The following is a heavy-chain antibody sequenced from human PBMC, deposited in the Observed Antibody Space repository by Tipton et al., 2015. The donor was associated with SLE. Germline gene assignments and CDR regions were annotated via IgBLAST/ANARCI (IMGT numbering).Heavy chain of an antibody. CDR2: IYSGGST. V-gene: IGHV3-23*03. CDR3: AKGGGMGIAAAGPFDY. CDR1: GFTFSSYA. J-gene: IGHJ4*02. D-gene: IGHD6-13*01. Sequence: LSLTCAASGFTFSSYAMSWVRQAPGKGLEWVSVIYSGGSTYYADSVKGRFTISRDNSKNTLYLQMNSLRAEDTAVYYCAKGGGMGIAAAGPFDYWGQGTLVTVSS.